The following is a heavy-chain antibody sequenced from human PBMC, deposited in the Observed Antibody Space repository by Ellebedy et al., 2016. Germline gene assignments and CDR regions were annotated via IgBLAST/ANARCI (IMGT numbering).Heavy chain of an antibody. D-gene: IGHD4-17*01. J-gene: IGHJ2*01. V-gene: IGHV1-69*04. CDR1: GYTFRNYG. CDR3: AREVTTDWYFDL. Sequence: ASVKVSCKTSGYTFRNYGINWVRQAPGHGLEWMGRIIPLLGIANYAQKFQGRVTMTADKSTSTAYMELSSLRSEDTAVYYCAREVTTDWYFDLWGRGTLVTVSS. CDR2: IIPLLGIA.